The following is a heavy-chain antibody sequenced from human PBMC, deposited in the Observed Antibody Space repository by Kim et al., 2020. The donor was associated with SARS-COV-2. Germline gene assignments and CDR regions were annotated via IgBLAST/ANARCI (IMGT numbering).Heavy chain of an antibody. Sequence: SYEQKFKGRVTMTRDTSTSTVYMELSSLRSEDTAVYYCARGWRDDAFDIWGQGTMVTVSS. CDR3: ARGWRDDAFDI. J-gene: IGHJ3*02. V-gene: IGHV1-46*01.